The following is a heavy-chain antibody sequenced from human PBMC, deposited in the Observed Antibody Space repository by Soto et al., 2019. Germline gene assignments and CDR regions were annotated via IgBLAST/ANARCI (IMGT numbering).Heavy chain of an antibody. V-gene: IGHV1-69*13. J-gene: IGHJ6*02. CDR1: GGTFSSYA. Sequence: GASVKVSCKASGGTFSSYAISWVRQAPGQGLEWMGGIIPIFGTANYAQKFQGRVTITADESTSTAYMELSSLRSEDTAVYYCARHPNTKLRLGELSLMGLDDYYYYGMDVWGQGTTVTVSS. CDR3: ARHPNTKLRLGELSLMGLDDYYYYGMDV. CDR2: IIPIFGTA. D-gene: IGHD3-16*02.